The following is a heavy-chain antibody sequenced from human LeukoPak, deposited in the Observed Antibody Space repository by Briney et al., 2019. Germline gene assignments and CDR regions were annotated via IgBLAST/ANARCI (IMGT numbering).Heavy chain of an antibody. V-gene: IGHV1-18*01. Sequence: ASVKVSCKASGYTFTSYGISWVRQAPGQGLEWMGWISAYNGNTNYAQKFQGRVTMTTDTSTSTAYMELRSLRSDDTAVYYCARVVRGDNGIGNWFDPWGQGTLVTVSS. D-gene: IGHD4-17*01. CDR2: ISAYNGNT. CDR3: ARVVRGDNGIGNWFDP. J-gene: IGHJ5*02. CDR1: GYTFTSYG.